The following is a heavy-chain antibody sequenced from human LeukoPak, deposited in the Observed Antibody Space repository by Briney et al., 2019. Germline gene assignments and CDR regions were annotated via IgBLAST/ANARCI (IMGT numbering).Heavy chain of an antibody. V-gene: IGHV3-74*01. CDR3: ARPTKEGSSWYWWFDP. D-gene: IGHD6-13*01. CDR2: INNDGSST. CDR1: GFTFSSYW. Sequence: GRSLRLSCAASGFTFSSYWMHWVRQAPGHGLVWVSRINNDGSSTSYADSVKGRFTISRDNAKNTLYLQMNSLRAEDTAVYYCARPTKEGSSWYWWFDPWGQGTLVTVSS. J-gene: IGHJ5*02.